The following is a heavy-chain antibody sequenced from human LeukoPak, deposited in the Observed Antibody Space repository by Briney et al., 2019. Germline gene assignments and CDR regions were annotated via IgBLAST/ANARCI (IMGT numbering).Heavy chain of an antibody. Sequence: SETLSLTCTVSGGSISSGGNYWSWLRQLPGKGLEWIGYIYYVGNTNYDPSLKSRLSMSVDTSNNQFSLRLTSVTAADTAVYYCARVEVIGSTRYFDYWGQGAMVSVSS. CDR2: IYYVGNT. V-gene: IGHV4-31*03. CDR1: GGSISSGGNY. CDR3: ARVEVIGSTRYFDY. J-gene: IGHJ4*02. D-gene: IGHD3-16*02.